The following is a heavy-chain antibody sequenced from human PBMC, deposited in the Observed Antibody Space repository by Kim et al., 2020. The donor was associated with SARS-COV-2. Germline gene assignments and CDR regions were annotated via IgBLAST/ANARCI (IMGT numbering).Heavy chain of an antibody. Sequence: GGSLRLSCAASGFTFSSYAMSWVRQAPGKGLEWVSAISGSGGSTYYADSVKGRFTISRDNSKNTLYLQMNSLRAEDTAVYYCAKSPDYYGSGSYFADYWGQGTLVTVSS. CDR2: ISGSGGST. CDR1: GFTFSSYA. D-gene: IGHD3-10*01. J-gene: IGHJ4*02. V-gene: IGHV3-23*01. CDR3: AKSPDYYGSGSYFADY.